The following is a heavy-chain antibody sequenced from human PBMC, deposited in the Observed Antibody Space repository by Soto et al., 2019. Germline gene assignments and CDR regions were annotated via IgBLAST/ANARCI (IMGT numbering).Heavy chain of an antibody. V-gene: IGHV4-39*01. CDR2: IYYSGST. J-gene: IGHJ4*02. CDR1: GGSISSSSYY. D-gene: IGHD6-19*01. CDR3: ARIPRIAVAGLSFDY. Sequence: QLQLQESGPGLVKPSETLSLTCTVSGGSISSSSYYWGWIRQPPGKGLEWIGSIYYSGSTYYNPSLKSRVTISVDTSKHQFSLKLSSVTAADTAVYYCARIPRIAVAGLSFDYWGQGTLVTLSS.